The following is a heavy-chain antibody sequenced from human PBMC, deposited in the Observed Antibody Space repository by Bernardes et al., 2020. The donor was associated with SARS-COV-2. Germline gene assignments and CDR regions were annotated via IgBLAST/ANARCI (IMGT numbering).Heavy chain of an antibody. CDR1: GFTFSSYG. CDR2: IWYDGSNK. CDR3: ARDSRITMVRGVGGFDY. V-gene: IGHV3-33*01. D-gene: IGHD3-10*01. Sequence: GGSLRLSCAASGFTFSSYGMHWVRQAPGKGLEWVAVIWYDGSNKYYADSVKGRFTISRDNSKNTLYLQMNSLRAEDTAVYYCARDSRITMVRGVGGFDYWGQGTLVTVSS. J-gene: IGHJ4*02.